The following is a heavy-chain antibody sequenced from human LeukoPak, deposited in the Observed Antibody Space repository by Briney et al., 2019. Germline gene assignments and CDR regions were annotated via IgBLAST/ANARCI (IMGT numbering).Heavy chain of an antibody. CDR3: AREPSPYDILTGYSYYFDY. Sequence: KPSETLSLTCTVSGGSISSYYWNWIRQPPGKGLEWIGYIYYSGSTNYNPSLKSRVTISVDTSKYQFSLKLSSVTAADTAVYYCAREPSPYDILTGYSYYFDYWGQGTLVTVSS. J-gene: IGHJ4*02. D-gene: IGHD3-9*01. CDR1: GGSISSYY. CDR2: IYYSGST. V-gene: IGHV4-59*12.